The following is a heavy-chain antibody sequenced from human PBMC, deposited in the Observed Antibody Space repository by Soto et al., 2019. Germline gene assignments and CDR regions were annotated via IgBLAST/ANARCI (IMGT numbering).Heavy chain of an antibody. CDR3: TTYSTQTFCDGGPCYSVQTKIHDS. V-gene: IGHV3-33*01. D-gene: IGHD2-15*01. Sequence: GGSLRLSCAAPGFTFSSYGMHWVRQAPGKGLEWVAVIWYDGSNKYYADSVKGRFTISRDNSKNTLYLQMNSLKTEDTAVYYCTTYSTQTFCDGGPCYSVQTKIHDSWGQGIVVTVSS. CDR2: IWYDGSNK. CDR1: GFTFSSYG. J-gene: IGHJ4*02.